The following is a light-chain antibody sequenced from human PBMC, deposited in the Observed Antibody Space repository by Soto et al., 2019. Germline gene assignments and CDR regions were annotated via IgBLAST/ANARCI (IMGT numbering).Light chain of an antibody. CDR3: SSYAGSDNYV. CDR1: SSDTGDYNY. V-gene: IGLV2-8*01. Sequence: SVLTQPPSASRSPGQSVTISCSGNSSDTGDYNYVSWYQQHPGKAPKLMIYEVSKRPSGVPDRLSGSKSGNTASLTVSGLQAEDEADYYCSSYAGSDNYVFGTGTKVTVL. J-gene: IGLJ1*01. CDR2: EVS.